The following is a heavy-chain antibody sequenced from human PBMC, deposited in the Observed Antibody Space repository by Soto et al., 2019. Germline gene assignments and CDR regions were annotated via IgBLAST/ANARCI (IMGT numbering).Heavy chain of an antibody. CDR2: INHSGST. Sequence: SETLSLTCAVYGGSFSGYYWSWIRQPPGKGLEWIGEINHSGSTNYNPSLKSRVTISVDTSKNQFSLKLSSVTAADTAVYYCARASYVLRLLLLDPWGQGTLVTVS. V-gene: IGHV4-34*01. D-gene: IGHD3-3*01. CDR1: GGSFSGYY. CDR3: ARASYVLRLLLLDP. J-gene: IGHJ5*02.